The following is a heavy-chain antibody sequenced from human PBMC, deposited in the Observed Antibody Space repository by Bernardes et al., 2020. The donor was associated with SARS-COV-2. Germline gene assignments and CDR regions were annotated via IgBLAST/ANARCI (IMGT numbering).Heavy chain of an antibody. CDR1: GFTFGSYG. J-gene: IGHJ4*02. CDR2: IRFDGTNT. V-gene: IGHV3-30*02. Sequence: GGSLRLSCAASGFTFGSYGMTWVRQAPGKGLEWVAFIRFDGTNTYYADSVKGRFTISRDNSKNTLYLQMNSLRTEDTAVYYCAKELNWNHCDYWGQGSLVTVSS. D-gene: IGHD1-20*01. CDR3: AKELNWNHCDY.